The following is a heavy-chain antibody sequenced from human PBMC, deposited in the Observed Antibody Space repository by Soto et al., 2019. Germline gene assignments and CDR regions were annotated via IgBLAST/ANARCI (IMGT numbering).Heavy chain of an antibody. CDR3: ARDRLGATGDY. D-gene: IGHD1-26*01. Sequence: ASVKVSCKASGYTFTSYGISWVRQAPGQGLEWMGWISAYNTNTNYAQKLQGRVTMTTDTSTSTTYMELRSLRSDDTAVYFCARDRLGATGDYWGQGTLVTVSS. CDR1: GYTFTSYG. CDR2: ISAYNTNT. V-gene: IGHV1-18*01. J-gene: IGHJ4*02.